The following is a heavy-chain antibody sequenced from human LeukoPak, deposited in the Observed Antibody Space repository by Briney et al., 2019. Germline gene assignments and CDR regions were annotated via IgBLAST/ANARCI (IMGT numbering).Heavy chain of an antibody. Sequence: SETLSLTCTVSGGSISSYYWSWIRQPAGKGLEWIGRIYTSGSTNYNPSLKSRVTMSVDTSKNQFSLKLSSVTAADTAVYYCVRTLGVITPGDAFDIWGQGTMVTVSS. V-gene: IGHV4-4*07. CDR2: IYTSGST. CDR1: GGSISSYY. CDR3: VRTLGVITPGDAFDI. D-gene: IGHD4-23*01. J-gene: IGHJ3*02.